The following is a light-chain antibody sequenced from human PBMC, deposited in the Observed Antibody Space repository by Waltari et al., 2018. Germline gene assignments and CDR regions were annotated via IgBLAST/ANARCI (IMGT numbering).Light chain of an antibody. CDR2: SAS. V-gene: IGKV1-9*01. CDR1: QGIRNY. CDR3: QQFNGYPLT. J-gene: IGKJ4*01. Sequence: DIQLTQSPSFLSASAGDRVTITCRASQGIRNYLVWYQQKSGEAPKLLIHSASSLQSGVPSRFSGSGSGTEFTLTISSLQPEDSATYYCQQFNGYPLTFGGGTKVEIK.